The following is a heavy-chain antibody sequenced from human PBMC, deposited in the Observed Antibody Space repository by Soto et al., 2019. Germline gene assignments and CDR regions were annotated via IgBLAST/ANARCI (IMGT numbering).Heavy chain of an antibody. J-gene: IGHJ4*02. Sequence: ESGGGVVQPGTSLRLSCAASEFTFSSYGMHWVRQAPGKGLEWVAVISSDGSNKYYGDSVKGRFTISRDNSKNTLYLQMSSLRAEDTAVYYCAKGYYYDSSGYYPSFDYWGQGTLVTVSS. CDR2: ISSDGSNK. CDR1: EFTFSSYG. CDR3: AKGYYYDSSGYYPSFDY. V-gene: IGHV3-30*18. D-gene: IGHD3-22*01.